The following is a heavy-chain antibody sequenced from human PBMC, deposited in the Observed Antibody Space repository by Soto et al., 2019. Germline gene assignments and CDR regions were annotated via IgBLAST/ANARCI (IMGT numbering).Heavy chain of an antibody. CDR2: INNSGST. D-gene: IGHD2-2*01. V-gene: IGHV4-34*01. CDR3: AICGRGYCSSTSCPPRPWITRRYYFDY. CDR1: GGSFSGYY. J-gene: IGHJ4*02. Sequence: SETLSLTCAVYGGSFSGYYWSWIRQPPGKGLEWIGEINNSGSTNYNPYLKSRVTISVDTSNNQFSLKLSSVTAADTAVYYCAICGRGYCSSTSCPPRPWITRRYYFDYWGQGTLVTVSS.